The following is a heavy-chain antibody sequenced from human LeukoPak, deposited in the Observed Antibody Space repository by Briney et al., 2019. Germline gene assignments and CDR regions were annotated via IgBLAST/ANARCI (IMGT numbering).Heavy chain of an antibody. D-gene: IGHD5-24*01. Sequence: SETLSLTCTVSGGSISSYYWSWIRQPPGKGLGWIGFIYYSGSTNYNPSLKRRVTISVDTSKNQFSLKLSSVTAADTAVYYCASASDGYNYSIAFDIWGQGIMVTVSS. J-gene: IGHJ3*02. CDR3: ASASDGYNYSIAFDI. CDR1: GGSISSYY. V-gene: IGHV4-59*01. CDR2: IYYSGST.